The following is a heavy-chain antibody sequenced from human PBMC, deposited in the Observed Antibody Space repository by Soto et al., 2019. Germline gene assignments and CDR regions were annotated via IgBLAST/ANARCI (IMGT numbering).Heavy chain of an antibody. CDR1: GGSISSYY. Sequence: SETLSLTCTVSGGSISSYYWSWIRQPPGKGLEWIGYIYYSGSTNYNPSLKSRVTISVDTSKNQFSLKLSSVTAADTAVYYCARGGPMRYCSSTSCRGPDYWGQGTLVTVSS. J-gene: IGHJ4*02. D-gene: IGHD2-2*01. CDR2: IYYSGST. V-gene: IGHV4-59*01. CDR3: ARGGPMRYCSSTSCRGPDY.